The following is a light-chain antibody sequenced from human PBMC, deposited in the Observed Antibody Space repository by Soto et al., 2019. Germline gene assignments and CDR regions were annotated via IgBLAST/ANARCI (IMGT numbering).Light chain of an antibody. CDR1: QSVTSTS. V-gene: IGKV3-20*01. CDR2: GTS. CDR3: QQYGSSGT. Sequence: EIVLTQSPDTLSLSPGERATLFCRASQSVTSTSIGWHQQKPGQPPRLLVYGTSNMATGIPDRFSGSGSGTDFTLTISRLEPEDFAVYYCQQYGSSGTFGQGTKVEIK. J-gene: IGKJ1*01.